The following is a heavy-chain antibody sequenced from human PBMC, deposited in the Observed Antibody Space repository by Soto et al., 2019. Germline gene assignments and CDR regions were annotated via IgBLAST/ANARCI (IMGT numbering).Heavy chain of an antibody. CDR3: AKVDYVWGSYRLSWFDP. J-gene: IGHJ5*02. D-gene: IGHD3-16*02. V-gene: IGHV4-39*01. CDR2: IYYSGNT. CDR1: GGSITTTTYY. Sequence: QVQLQESGPGLVKPSETLSLTCTVSGGSITTTTYYWGWIRQPPGKGLEWIGSIYYSGNTYYNPSFKSRVTLSVATSKSQFSLKLSSVTAADTAVYYCAKVDYVWGSYRLSWFDPWGQGILVTVSS.